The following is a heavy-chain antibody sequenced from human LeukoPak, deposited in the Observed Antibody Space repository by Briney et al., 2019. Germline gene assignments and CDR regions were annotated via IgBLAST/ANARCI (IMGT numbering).Heavy chain of an antibody. CDR1: GFTFDDCA. Sequence: GGSLRLSCAASGFTFDDCAMQWVRQAPGKGLEWVSGISWNSGSIGYADSVKGRFTISRDNAKNSLYLQMNSLRAEDMALYYCAKDYYDFWSGYYDYWGQGTLVTVSS. CDR2: ISWNSGSI. CDR3: AKDYYDFWSGYYDY. D-gene: IGHD3-3*01. J-gene: IGHJ4*02. V-gene: IGHV3-9*03.